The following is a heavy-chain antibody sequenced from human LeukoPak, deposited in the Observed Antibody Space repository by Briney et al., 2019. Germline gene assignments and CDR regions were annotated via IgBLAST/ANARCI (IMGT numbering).Heavy chain of an antibody. Sequence: PSETLSLTCTVSLGSISSSSYYWGWIRQPPGKGLEWIGSIYYSGRTYYNPSLKRRVTISVDTSKNQFSLKLSSVTAADTAVYYCARDRGYYDTSRDAFDIWGQGTMFTVSS. V-gene: IGHV4-39*07. CDR1: LGSISSSSYY. CDR3: ARDRGYYDTSRDAFDI. J-gene: IGHJ3*02. D-gene: IGHD3-22*01. CDR2: IYYSGRT.